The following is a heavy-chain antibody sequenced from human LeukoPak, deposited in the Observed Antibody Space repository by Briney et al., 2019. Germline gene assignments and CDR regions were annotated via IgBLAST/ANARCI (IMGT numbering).Heavy chain of an antibody. CDR2: INPNSGGT. J-gene: IGHJ3*02. D-gene: IGHD2-15*01. V-gene: IGHV1-2*02. CDR3: ARPLGVVVGAAIHDAFDI. CDR1: GGTFSSYA. Sequence: ASVKVSCKASGGTFSSYAISWVRQAPGQGLEWMGWINPNSGGTNYAQKFQGRVTMTRDTSISTAYMELSRLRSDDTAVYYCARPLGVVVGAAIHDAFDIWGQGTMVTVSS.